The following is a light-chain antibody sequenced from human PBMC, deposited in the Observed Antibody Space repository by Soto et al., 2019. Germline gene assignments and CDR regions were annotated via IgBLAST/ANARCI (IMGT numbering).Light chain of an antibody. Sequence: QPVLTQPPSVSGTPGQRVIISCPGSRSNIGSNSVNWYQQLPGTAPKLLIYINDQRPSGVPDRFSGSTSGTSVSLAISGLQSEDEADYYCASWDHILKGYVFGTGTKVTVL. CDR2: IND. V-gene: IGLV1-44*01. CDR1: RSNIGSNS. CDR3: ASWDHILKGYV. J-gene: IGLJ1*01.